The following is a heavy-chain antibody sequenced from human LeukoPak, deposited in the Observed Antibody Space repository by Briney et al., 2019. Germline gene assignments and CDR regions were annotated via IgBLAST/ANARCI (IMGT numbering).Heavy chain of an antibody. J-gene: IGHJ4*02. CDR2: IKQDGSEK. D-gene: IGHD2-15*01. CDR3: ARESGVVVAATHTDY. V-gene: IGHV3-7*01. Sequence: PGGSLRLSCAASGFTFSSYWMSWVRQAPGKGLEWVANIKQDGSEKYYVDSVKGRFTISRDNAKNSLYLQMNSLRAEDTAVYYCARESGVVVAATHTDYWGQGTLVTVSS. CDR1: GFTFSSYW.